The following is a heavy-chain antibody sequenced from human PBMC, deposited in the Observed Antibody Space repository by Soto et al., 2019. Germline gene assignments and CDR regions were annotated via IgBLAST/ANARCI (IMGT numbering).Heavy chain of an antibody. CDR1: GFTFSSYG. J-gene: IGHJ4*02. CDR3: AKDSRTGVYYYDSSGYYFDY. V-gene: IGHV3-30*18. Sequence: QVQLVESGGGVVQPGRSLRLSCAASGFTFSSYGMHWVRQAPGKGLEWVAVISYDGSNKYYADSVKGRFTISRDNPKNTLYLQMNSLRAEDTAVYYCAKDSRTGVYYYDSSGYYFDYWGQGTLVTVSS. D-gene: IGHD3-22*01. CDR2: ISYDGSNK.